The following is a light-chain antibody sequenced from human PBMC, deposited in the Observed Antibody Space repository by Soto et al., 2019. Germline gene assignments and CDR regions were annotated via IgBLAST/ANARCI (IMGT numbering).Light chain of an antibody. J-gene: IGKJ2*01. Sequence: DIQMTQSPSSLSASVGDRVTITCRASQSISNLLNWYQQKPGKAPELLIYAASSLHSVIPSRFSGSGSGTKFTLTISSLQPEDFATYSCQQSYTTPYTFGQGTKLEIK. V-gene: IGKV1-39*01. CDR3: QQSYTTPYT. CDR1: QSISNL. CDR2: AAS.